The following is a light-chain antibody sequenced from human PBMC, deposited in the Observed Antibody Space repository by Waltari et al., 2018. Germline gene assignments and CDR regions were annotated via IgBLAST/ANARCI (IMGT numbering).Light chain of an antibody. CDR1: DIGSKS. CDR2: LGS. J-gene: IGLJ2*01. CDR3: QVWDSASDHPAVV. Sequence: SYVLSQPPSVSVAPGKTARITCGGKDIGSKSVHWYRQKPGQAPVLVIRLGSDRPAGIPEGCSGSKSGDPATLTISRGEGGDEADYYCQVWDSASDHPAVVFGGGTKVTVL. V-gene: IGLV3-21*04.